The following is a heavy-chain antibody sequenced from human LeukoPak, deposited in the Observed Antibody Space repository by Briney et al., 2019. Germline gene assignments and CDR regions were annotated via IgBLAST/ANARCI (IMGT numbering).Heavy chain of an antibody. Sequence: SGTLSLTCTVSGGSISSYYWSWIRQPPGKGLEWIGYIYYSGSTNYNPSLKSRVTISVDTSKNQFSLKLSSVTAAGTAVYYCARALGYSFDYWGQGTLVTVSS. D-gene: IGHD2-15*01. J-gene: IGHJ4*02. CDR2: IYYSGST. CDR1: GGSISSYY. CDR3: ARALGYSFDY. V-gene: IGHV4-59*01.